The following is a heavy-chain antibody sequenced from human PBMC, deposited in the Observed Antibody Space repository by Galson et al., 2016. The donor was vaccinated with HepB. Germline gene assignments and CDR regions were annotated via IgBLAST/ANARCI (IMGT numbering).Heavy chain of an antibody. CDR2: IIPIFGTP. CDR3: ATALPAPSLPSGMDV. Sequence: SVKVSCKASGDTFNSIAISWVRQAPGEGLQWMGGIIPIFGTPTYAPNFQGRVTITADESTTTAFLHLTSLRSEDAAIYYCATALPAPSLPSGMDVWGQGTTLTVTS. CDR1: GDTFNSIA. V-gene: IGHV1-69*13. J-gene: IGHJ6*02. D-gene: IGHD2-2*01.